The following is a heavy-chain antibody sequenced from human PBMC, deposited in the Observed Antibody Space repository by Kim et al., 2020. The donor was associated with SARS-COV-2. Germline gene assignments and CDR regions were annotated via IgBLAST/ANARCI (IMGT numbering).Heavy chain of an antibody. Sequence: GGSLRLSCAASGFTFSDHYIDWVRQAPGKGLECVGRIMNKAYGSTTLYSASVKGRFTISRADSKNLEFLQLNYLRSDDTAEYDCSDLESALDLDVWGQGTSVTVSS. CDR3: SDLESALDLDV. D-gene: IGHD1-1*01. V-gene: IGHV3-72*01. CDR2: IMNKAYGSTT. J-gene: IGHJ6*02. CDR1: GFTFSDHY.